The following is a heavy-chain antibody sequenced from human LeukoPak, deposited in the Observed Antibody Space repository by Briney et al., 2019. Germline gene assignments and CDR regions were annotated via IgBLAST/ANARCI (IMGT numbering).Heavy chain of an antibody. J-gene: IGHJ2*01. CDR3: ASVTRSMSRFFDL. V-gene: IGHV4-38-2*01. CDR2: YYHTGSS. Sequence: SETLSLTCAVSGYSTSNHYYWGWIRQPPGKGLGWIGSYYHTGSSYYNPSLQSRVAISIDTSKNQFSLELASVTAADTAVYYCASVTRSMSRFFDLWGRGTLVIVSS. CDR1: GYSTSNHYY. D-gene: IGHD4-17*01.